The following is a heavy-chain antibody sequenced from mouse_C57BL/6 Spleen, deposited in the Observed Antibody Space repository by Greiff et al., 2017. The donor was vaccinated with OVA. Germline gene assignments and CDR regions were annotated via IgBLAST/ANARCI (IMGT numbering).Heavy chain of an antibody. Sequence: EVNVVESEGGLVQPGSSMKLSCTASGFTFSDYYMAWVRQVPEMGLEWVANINYDGSSTYYLDSLKSRFIISRDNAKNILYLQMSSLKSEDTATYYCARDNHYGSLAYWGQGTLVTVSA. J-gene: IGHJ3*01. CDR3: ARDNHYGSLAY. D-gene: IGHD1-1*01. CDR2: INYDGSST. CDR1: GFTFSDYY. V-gene: IGHV5-16*01.